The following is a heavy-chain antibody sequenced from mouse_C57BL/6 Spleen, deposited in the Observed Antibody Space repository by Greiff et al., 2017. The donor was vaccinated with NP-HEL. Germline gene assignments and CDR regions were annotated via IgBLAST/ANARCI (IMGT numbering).Heavy chain of an antibody. CDR1: GYTFTDYE. CDR2: IDPETGGT. CDR3: TITTVVAHFDY. D-gene: IGHD1-1*01. J-gene: IGHJ2*01. V-gene: IGHV1-15*01. Sequence: VQLQQSGAELVRPGASVTLSCKASGYTFTDYEMHWVKQTPVHGLEWIGAIDPETGGTAYNPKFKGKAILTADKSSSTAYMELRSLTSEDSAVYYCTITTVVAHFDYWGQGTTLTVSS.